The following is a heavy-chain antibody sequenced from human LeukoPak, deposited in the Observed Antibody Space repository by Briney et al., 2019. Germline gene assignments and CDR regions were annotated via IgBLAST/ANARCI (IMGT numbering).Heavy chain of an antibody. CDR3: ARVELGGYSSSSGYFDY. Sequence: PSETLSLTCTVSGGSISSGDYYWSWIRQPPGKGLEWIGYIYYSGSTYYNPSLKSRVTISVDTSKNQFSLKLSSVTAADTAVYYCARVELGGYSSSSGYFDYWGQGTLVTVSS. V-gene: IGHV4-30-4*08. CDR1: GGSISSGDYY. CDR2: IYYSGST. J-gene: IGHJ4*02. D-gene: IGHD6-6*01.